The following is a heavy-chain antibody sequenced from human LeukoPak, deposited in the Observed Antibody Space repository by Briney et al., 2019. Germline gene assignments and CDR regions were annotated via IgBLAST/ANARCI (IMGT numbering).Heavy chain of an antibody. CDR2: IYSGGSR. D-gene: IGHD1-26*01. J-gene: IGHJ6*03. CDR1: GFTVSSNY. CDR3: ARLVGATTDYYYYYYMDV. V-gene: IGHV3-66*02. Sequence: GGSLRLSCAASGFTVSSNYMSWVRQAPGKGLEWVSVIYSGGSRYYADSVKGRFTISRDNSKNTLYLQMNSLRAEDTAVYYCARLVGATTDYYYYYYMDVWGKGTTVTVSS.